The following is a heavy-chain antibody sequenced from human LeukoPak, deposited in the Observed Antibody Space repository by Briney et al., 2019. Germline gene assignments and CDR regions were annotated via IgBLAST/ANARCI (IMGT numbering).Heavy chain of an antibody. CDR2: IYPGGSDT. D-gene: IGHD5-24*01. Sequence: GESLNICSKASGYIISSYLIGGVRQMPGKGLELVGIIYPGGSDTRYSPSFEGQVTIAANKTISTAYLQWSSLKDSDTAMYYCAGHRFGRRAGGYNSMHWFDPWGQGTLVTVSS. V-gene: IGHV5-51*01. CDR3: AGHRFGRRAGGYNSMHWFDP. J-gene: IGHJ5*02. CDR1: GYIISSYL.